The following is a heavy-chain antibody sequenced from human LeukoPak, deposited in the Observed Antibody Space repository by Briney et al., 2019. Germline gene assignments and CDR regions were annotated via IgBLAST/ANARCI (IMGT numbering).Heavy chain of an antibody. CDR3: AREKTACGGDCYDS. D-gene: IGHD2-21*01. Sequence: GESLRLSCAASGFTFSSYAMSWVRQAPGKGLEWVSYISSSGTPIHCADSVKGRFTISRDNAKNSLFLQMNSLRAEDTAVYYCAREKTACGGDCYDSWGQGTLVTVSS. J-gene: IGHJ4*02. CDR1: GFTFSSYA. CDR2: ISSSGTPI. V-gene: IGHV3-48*03.